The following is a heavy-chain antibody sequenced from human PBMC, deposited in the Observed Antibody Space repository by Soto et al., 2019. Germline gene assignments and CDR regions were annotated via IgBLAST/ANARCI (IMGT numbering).Heavy chain of an antibody. CDR1: GTNFINSY. CDR2: IYPADSGT. J-gene: IGHJ4*02. D-gene: IGHD2-15*01. Sequence: GESLKISCKGSGTNFINSYIGWVRQMPGEGLEFMGMIYPADSGTRYSPPFQGQVTISADKSINTAYLQWSSLEASDTAIYYCVKLDRGIEDYWGQGALVTVSS. CDR3: VKLDRGIEDY. V-gene: IGHV5-51*01.